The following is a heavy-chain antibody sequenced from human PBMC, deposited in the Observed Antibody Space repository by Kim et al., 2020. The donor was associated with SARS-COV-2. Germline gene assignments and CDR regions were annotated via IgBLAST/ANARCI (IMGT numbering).Heavy chain of an antibody. D-gene: IGHD5-12*01. CDR3: ARVGRSGYTVDY. Sequence: GGSLRLSCAASGFTFSIYSIDWVRRAPGKGLEWITYISSTSRNTYYADSVKGRFTVSRDNAENSVYLQMDSLTDEDTAIYYCARVGRSGYTVDYWGQGTPVSVSS. V-gene: IGHV3-48*02. CDR2: ISSTSRNT. J-gene: IGHJ4*02. CDR1: GFTFSIYS.